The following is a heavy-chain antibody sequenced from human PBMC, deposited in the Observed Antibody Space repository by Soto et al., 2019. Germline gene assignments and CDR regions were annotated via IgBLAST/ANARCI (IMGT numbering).Heavy chain of an antibody. CDR2: MNPNSGNT. V-gene: IGHV1-8*01. D-gene: IGHD3-10*01. J-gene: IGHJ5*02. CDR1: GYTFTSYD. CDR3: ARGTYGSGSYYTSWFDP. Sequence: ASVKVSCKASGYTFTSYDINWVRQATGQGLEWMGWMNPNSGNTGYAQKFQGRVTMTRNTSISTAYMELSSLRSEDTAVYYCARGTYGSGSYYTSWFDPWGQGTLVPVSS.